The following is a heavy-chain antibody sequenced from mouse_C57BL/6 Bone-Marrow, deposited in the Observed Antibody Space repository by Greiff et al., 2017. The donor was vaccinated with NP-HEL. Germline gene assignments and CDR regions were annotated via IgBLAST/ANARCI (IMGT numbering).Heavy chain of an antibody. J-gene: IGHJ1*03. Sequence: QVQLKESGAELVKPGASVKISCKASGYAFSSYWMNWVKQRPGKGLEWIGQIYPGDGDTNYNGKFKGKATLTADKSSSTAYMQLSSLTSEDSAVYFCVTTVVKYFDVWGTGTTVTVSS. CDR1: GYAFSSYW. D-gene: IGHD1-1*01. V-gene: IGHV1-80*01. CDR3: VTTVVKYFDV. CDR2: IYPGDGDT.